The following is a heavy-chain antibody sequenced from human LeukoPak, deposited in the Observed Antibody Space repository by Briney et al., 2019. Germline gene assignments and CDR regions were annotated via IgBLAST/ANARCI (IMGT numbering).Heavy chain of an antibody. CDR3: ARPTYCSSNCYFNFDY. Sequence: ASVKVSCKTSGYTFATYFMHWVRQAPGQGLEWMGYIKPNSGVTNYAQKFRGRVTMTWDTSISTAYIELSGLTSDDTAIYYCARPTYCSSNCYFNFDYWGQGTLVTVSS. J-gene: IGHJ4*02. CDR2: IKPNSGVT. D-gene: IGHD2-21*02. CDR1: GYTFATYF. V-gene: IGHV1-2*02.